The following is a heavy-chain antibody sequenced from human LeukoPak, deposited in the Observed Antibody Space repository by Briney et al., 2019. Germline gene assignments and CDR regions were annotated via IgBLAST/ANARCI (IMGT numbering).Heavy chain of an antibody. V-gene: IGHV4-34*01. D-gene: IGHD1-26*01. CDR2: INHSGST. CDR1: GGSFSGYY. Sequence: SETLSLTCAVYGGSFSGYYWSWIRQPPGKGLEWIGEINHSGSTNYNPSLKSRVTISVDTSKNQFSLKLSSVTAADTAVYYCARSRWEPSGYYYYYYYMDVWGKGTTVTISS. CDR3: ARSRWEPSGYYYYYYYMDV. J-gene: IGHJ6*03.